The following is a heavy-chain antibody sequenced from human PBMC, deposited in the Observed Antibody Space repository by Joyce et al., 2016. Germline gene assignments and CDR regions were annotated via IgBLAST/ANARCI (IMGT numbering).Heavy chain of an antibody. D-gene: IGHD6-13*01. CDR3: AVAATGAGDCFDS. Sequence: QVQLVKSGSELKKPGASVKVSCKASGYTVRTYTMNWVRQAPGQVPEVMGLINTTSGSPTYAQAFTGRFVFSLDTSVSTAYLQISNLKAEDTAVYYCAVAATGAGDCFDSWGQGTLVTVSS. V-gene: IGHV7-4-1*02. J-gene: IGHJ5*01. CDR2: INTTSGSP. CDR1: GYTVRTYT.